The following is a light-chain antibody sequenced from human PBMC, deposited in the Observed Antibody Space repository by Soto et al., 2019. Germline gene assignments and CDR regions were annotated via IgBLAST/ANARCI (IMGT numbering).Light chain of an antibody. J-gene: IGLJ1*01. CDR3: SSYTSSSTPYV. V-gene: IGLV2-14*01. CDR1: SSDVGGYNY. CDR2: DVT. Sequence: QSALTQPASVSGSPGQSITISCTGTSSDVGGYNYVSWYQQHPVKAPKLMIYDVTNRPSGVSDRFSGSKSGNTASLTISGLQAEDEADYYCSSYTSSSTPYVFGTGPSSPS.